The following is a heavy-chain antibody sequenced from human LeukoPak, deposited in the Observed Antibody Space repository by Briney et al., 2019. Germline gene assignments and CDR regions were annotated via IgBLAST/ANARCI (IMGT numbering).Heavy chain of an antibody. Sequence: GSSVTVSCKASGCTFTTNHISWVRQAPGQGLEWMGWICAYNGITNYAQKVQGRVTMTTDTSTRTAYMELSSLRPEDTAVYYCARVRISGRWSLKDAFDIWGQGTMFTVSS. CDR1: GCTFTTNH. CDR2: ICAYNGIT. J-gene: IGHJ3*02. D-gene: IGHD2-15*01. V-gene: IGHV1-18*01. CDR3: ARVRISGRWSLKDAFDI.